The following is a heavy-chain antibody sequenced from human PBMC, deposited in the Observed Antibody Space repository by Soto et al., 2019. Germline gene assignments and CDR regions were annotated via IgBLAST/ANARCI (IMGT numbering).Heavy chain of an antibody. CDR2: IKSKTDGGTT. CDR1: GFTFSNAW. V-gene: IGHV3-15*01. Sequence: GGSLRLSCADSGFTFSNAWMSWVRQAPGEGLEWVGRIKSKTDGGTTDYAAPVKGRFTISRDDSKNTLYLQMNSLKTEDTAVYYCTTEDNWNYRNWFDPWGQGTLVTVSS. J-gene: IGHJ5*02. CDR3: TTEDNWNYRNWFDP. D-gene: IGHD1-7*01.